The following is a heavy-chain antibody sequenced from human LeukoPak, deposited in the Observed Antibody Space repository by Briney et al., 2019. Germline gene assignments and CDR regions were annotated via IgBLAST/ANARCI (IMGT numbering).Heavy chain of an antibody. D-gene: IGHD4-17*01. J-gene: IGHJ3*02. Sequence: SQTLSLTCTVSGGSISSGDYYWSWIRQPPGKGLEWIGYIYYSGSTYYNPSLKSRVTISVDTSKNQFSLKLSSVTAADTAVYYCARAPTALDAFDIWGQGTMVTVSS. V-gene: IGHV4-30-4*08. CDR3: ARAPTALDAFDI. CDR2: IYYSGST. CDR1: GGSISSGDYY.